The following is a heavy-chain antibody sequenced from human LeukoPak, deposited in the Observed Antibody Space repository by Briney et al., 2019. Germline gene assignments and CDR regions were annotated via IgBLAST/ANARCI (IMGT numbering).Heavy chain of an antibody. V-gene: IGHV4-39*01. Sequence: PSESLSLTCTVSGGSLCSSSYYCGWIRAPPGRGLEWIGSIYYSVSTYYNPSLKSRVTISVDTSKNQFSPKLSSVTAADTAVYYCGRMKYSGSYWDYWGQGTLVTVSS. CDR1: GGSLCSSSYY. CDR3: GRMKYSGSYWDY. CDR2: IYYSVST. J-gene: IGHJ4*02. D-gene: IGHD1-26*01.